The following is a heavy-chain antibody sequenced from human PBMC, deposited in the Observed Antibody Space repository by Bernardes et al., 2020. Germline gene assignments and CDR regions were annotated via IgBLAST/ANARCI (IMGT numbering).Heavy chain of an antibody. Sequence: SETLSLTCAVYGGSFSGYYWSWIRQPPGKGLEWIGEINHSGSTNYNPSLKSRVTISVDTSKNQFSLKLSSVTAADTAVYYCARGSVDYGGNPDYWGMDVWGKGTTVIVSS. D-gene: IGHD4-17*01. CDR2: INHSGST. CDR1: GGSFSGYY. CDR3: ARGSVDYGGNPDYWGMDV. J-gene: IGHJ6*04. V-gene: IGHV4-34*01.